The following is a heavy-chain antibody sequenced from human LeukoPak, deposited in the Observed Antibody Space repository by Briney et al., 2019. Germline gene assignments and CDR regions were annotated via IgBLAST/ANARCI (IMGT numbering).Heavy chain of an antibody. CDR2: IRSKANSYAT. CDR1: GFTFSGSA. V-gene: IGHV3-73*01. CDR3: TRPDPHYGFDY. J-gene: IGHJ4*02. D-gene: IGHD4-17*01. Sequence: QPGGSLKLSCAASGFTFSGSAMHWVRQASGKGLEWVGRIRSKANSYATAYAASVEGRFTISRDDSKNTAYLQMNSLKTEDTAVYYCTRPDPHYGFDYWGQGTLVTVSS.